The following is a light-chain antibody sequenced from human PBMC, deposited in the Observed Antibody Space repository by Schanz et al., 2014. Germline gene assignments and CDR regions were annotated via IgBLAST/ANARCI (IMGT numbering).Light chain of an antibody. CDR3: QQRSNWPT. J-gene: IGKJ5*01. V-gene: IGKV3-15*01. Sequence: EIVMTQSPATLSVSPGERATLSCRASQSVSSTYLACYQQKPGQAPSLLIYGASTRATGIPARFSGSGSGTEFTLTISSLEPEDFAVYYCQQRSNWPTFGQGTRLEIK. CDR1: QSVSSTY. CDR2: GAS.